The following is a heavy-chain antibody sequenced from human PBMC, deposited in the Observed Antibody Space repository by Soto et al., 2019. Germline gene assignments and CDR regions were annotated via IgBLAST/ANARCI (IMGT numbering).Heavy chain of an antibody. D-gene: IGHD3-16*02. CDR3: AHRTYDYIWGSYRSHFDY. CDR2: IYWDDDK. CDR1: GFSLSTSGVG. V-gene: IGHV2-5*02. Sequence: SGPTLVKPTQTLTLTCTFSGFSLSTSGVGVGWIRQPPGKALEWLALIYWDDDKRYSPSLKSRLTITKDTSKNQVVLTMTNMDPVDTATYYCAHRTYDYIWGSYRSHFDYWGQGTLVTVSS. J-gene: IGHJ4*02.